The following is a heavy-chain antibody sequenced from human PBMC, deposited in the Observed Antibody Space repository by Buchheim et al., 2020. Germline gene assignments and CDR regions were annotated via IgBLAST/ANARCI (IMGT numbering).Heavy chain of an antibody. D-gene: IGHD6-19*01. CDR3: ARDAPMYSSGWYGGMDV. CDR1: GFTFSSYA. V-gene: IGHV3-30-3*01. Sequence: QVQLVESGGGVVQPGRSLRLSCAASGFTFSSYAMHWVRQAPGKGLEWVAVISYDGSNKYYADSVKGRFTISSDNSKNTLYLQMNSLRAEDTAVYYCARDAPMYSSGWYGGMDVWGQGTT. J-gene: IGHJ6*02. CDR2: ISYDGSNK.